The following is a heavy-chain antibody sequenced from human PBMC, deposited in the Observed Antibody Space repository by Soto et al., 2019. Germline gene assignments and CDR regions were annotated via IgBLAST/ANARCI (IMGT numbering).Heavy chain of an antibody. V-gene: IGHV3-21*01. CDR2: ISSSSSYI. D-gene: IGHD2-2*01. CDR3: ARGGIVVVPAAIVLHYGMDV. CDR1: GFTFSSYS. J-gene: IGHJ6*02. Sequence: GGSLRLSCAASGFTFSSYSMNWVRQAPGKGLEWVSSISSSSSYIYYADSVKGRFTISRDNAKNPLYLQMNSLRAEDTAVYYCARGGIVVVPAAIVLHYGMDVWGQGTTVTVSS.